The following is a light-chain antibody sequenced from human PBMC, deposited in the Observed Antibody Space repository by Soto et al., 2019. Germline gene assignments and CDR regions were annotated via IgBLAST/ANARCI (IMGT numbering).Light chain of an antibody. V-gene: IGKV3-20*01. CDR2: GAS. J-gene: IGKJ5*01. CDR3: QQYNSWPPIT. CDR1: QSVSSTY. Sequence: EIVLTQSQGTLSLSPGERATLSCLASQSVSSTYLAWYQQKPGQAPGLLLYGASNRASGIPDRFAGSGSGTEFTLTISSLQSEDFVVYYCQQYNSWPPITFGQGTRLEIK.